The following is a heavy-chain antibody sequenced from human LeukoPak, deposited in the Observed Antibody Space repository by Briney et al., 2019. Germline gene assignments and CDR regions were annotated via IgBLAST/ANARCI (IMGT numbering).Heavy chain of an antibody. CDR2: ISGSGGST. J-gene: IGHJ4*02. D-gene: IGHD3-16*02. Sequence: GGSLRLSCAASGFTFSSYAMSWVRQAPGKGLEWVSAISGSGGSTYYADSVKGRFTISRDNSKNTLYLQMNSLRAEDTAVYYCASGRTFGGVIVTSPLDYWGQGTLVIVSS. CDR1: GFTFSSYA. V-gene: IGHV3-23*01. CDR3: ASGRTFGGVIVTSPLDY.